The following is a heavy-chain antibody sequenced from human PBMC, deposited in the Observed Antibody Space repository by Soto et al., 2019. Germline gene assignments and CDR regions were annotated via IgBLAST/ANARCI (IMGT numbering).Heavy chain of an antibody. J-gene: IGHJ4*02. CDR1: GLTFSSYA. D-gene: IGHD2-21*02. Sequence: EVQLLESGGSLVQPGGSLRLSCAASGLTFSSYAFSWVRQAPGKGLEWVSAITISGRDTYYTDSVKGRFTISRDNSKNTLYLQMNSLRADGSAVYYCARELTPNDCWGQGTLVTVSS. CDR2: ITISGRDT. V-gene: IGHV3-23*01. CDR3: ARELTPNDC.